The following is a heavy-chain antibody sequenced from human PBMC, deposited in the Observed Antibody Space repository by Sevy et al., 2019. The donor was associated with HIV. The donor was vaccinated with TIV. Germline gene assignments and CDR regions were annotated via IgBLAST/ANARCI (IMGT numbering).Heavy chain of an antibody. CDR1: GGSISSGDYY. Sequence: SETLSLTCTVSGGSISSGDYYWSWIRQPPGKGLEWIGYIYYSGSTYYNPSLKSRVTISVDTSKNQFSLKLSSVTAAGTAVYYCARANKGASFRFLEWLLGEWFDPWGQGTLVTVSS. D-gene: IGHD3-3*01. V-gene: IGHV4-30-4*01. CDR3: ARANKGASFRFLEWLLGEWFDP. J-gene: IGHJ5*02. CDR2: IYYSGST.